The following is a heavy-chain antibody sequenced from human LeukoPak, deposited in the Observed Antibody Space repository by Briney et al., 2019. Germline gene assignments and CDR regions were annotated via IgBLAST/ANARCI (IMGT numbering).Heavy chain of an antibody. Sequence: GGSLRLSCAASGFTFSSYSMNWVRQAPGKGLEWVSSISSSSSYIYYADSVKGRFTISRHNSKNTLYLQMNSLRAEDTAVYYCARGRLWSGYYFGYFDYWGQGTLVTVSS. J-gene: IGHJ4*02. D-gene: IGHD3-3*01. CDR2: ISSSSSYI. V-gene: IGHV3-21*04. CDR1: GFTFSSYS. CDR3: ARGRLWSGYYFGYFDY.